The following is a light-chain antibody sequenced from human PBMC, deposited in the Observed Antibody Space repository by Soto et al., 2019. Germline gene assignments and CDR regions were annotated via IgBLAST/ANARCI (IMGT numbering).Light chain of an antibody. CDR1: QSVDIS. CDR3: QQYRSWPRT. CDR2: GAS. Sequence: GLTQSAATLSVSPGERVTLSCRASQSVDISLAWYQQKPGQAPRLLIYGASTRATDMPGTFSGRGSGTEFTLTISSLRPEDFGVYYCQQYRSWPRTFGQGTKVAIK. J-gene: IGKJ1*01. V-gene: IGKV3-15*01.